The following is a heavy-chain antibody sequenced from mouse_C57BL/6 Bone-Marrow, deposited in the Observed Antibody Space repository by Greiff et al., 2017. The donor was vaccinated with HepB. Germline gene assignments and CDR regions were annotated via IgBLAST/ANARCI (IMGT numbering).Heavy chain of an antibody. CDR2: ISNLAYSI. J-gene: IGHJ1*03. V-gene: IGHV5-15*01. CDR1: GFTFSDYG. CDR3: ARRDYGSSYWYFDV. D-gene: IGHD1-1*01. Sequence: EVKLQESGGGLVQPGGSLKLSCAASGFTFSDYGMAWVRQAPRKGPEWVAFISNLAYSIYYADTVTGRFTISRENAKNTLYLEMSSLRSEATAMYYCARRDYGSSYWYFDVWGTGTTVTVSS.